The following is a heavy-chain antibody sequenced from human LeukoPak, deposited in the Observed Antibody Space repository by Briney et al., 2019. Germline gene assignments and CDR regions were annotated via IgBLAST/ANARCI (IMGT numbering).Heavy chain of an antibody. CDR3: ARTRIYSYGPFAITPPRYYFDY. CDR1: GGSISSSSYY. CDR2: IYYSGST. D-gene: IGHD5-18*01. Sequence: IPSETLSLTCTVSGGSISSSSYYWGWIRQPPGKGLEWIGSIYYSGSTYYNPSLKSRVTISVDTSKNQFSLKLSSVTAADTAVYYCARTRIYSYGPFAITPPRYYFDYWGQGTLVTVSS. J-gene: IGHJ4*02. V-gene: IGHV4-39*07.